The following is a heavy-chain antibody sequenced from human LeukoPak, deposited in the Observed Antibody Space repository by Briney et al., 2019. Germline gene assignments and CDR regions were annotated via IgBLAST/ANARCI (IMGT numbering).Heavy chain of an antibody. CDR2: ISSSGSTI. CDR1: GFTFSDYY. J-gene: IGHJ3*02. D-gene: IGHD4-17*01. V-gene: IGHV3-11*01. CDR3: ARAIDYGDYLGTDAFDI. Sequence: PGGSLRLSCAASGFTFSDYYMSWIRQAPGKGLEWVSYISSSGSTIYYADSVKGRFTISRDNAKNSLYLQMNSLRAEDTAVYYCARAIDYGDYLGTDAFDIWGQGTMVTVSS.